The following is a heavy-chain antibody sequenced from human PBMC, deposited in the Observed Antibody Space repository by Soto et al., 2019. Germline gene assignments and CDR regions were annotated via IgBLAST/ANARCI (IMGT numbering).Heavy chain of an antibody. CDR2: ISYDGSNK. V-gene: IGHV3-30*03. CDR1: GFTFSSYG. D-gene: IGHD3-22*01. CDR3: AGTDYDSSGYYSLPHDY. J-gene: IGHJ4*02. Sequence: PGGSLRLSCAASGFTFSSYGMHWVRQAPGKGLEWVAVISYDGSNKYYADSVKGRFTISRDNSKNTLYLQMNSLRAEDTAVYYCAGTDYDSSGYYSLPHDYWGQGTLVTVSS.